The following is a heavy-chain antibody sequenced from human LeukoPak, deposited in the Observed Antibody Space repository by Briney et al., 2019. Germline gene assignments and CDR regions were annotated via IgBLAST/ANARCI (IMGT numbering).Heavy chain of an antibody. V-gene: IGHV1-58*02. CDR3: AADGGSGSGLDY. CDR1: GFTFTSSA. Sequence: GTSVKVSCKASGFTFTSSAMQWVRQARGQRLEWTGWIVVGSGNTNYAQKFQERVTITRDMSTSTAYMELSSLRSEDTAVYYRAADGGSGSGLDYWGQGTLVTVSS. CDR2: IVVGSGNT. D-gene: IGHD3-3*01. J-gene: IGHJ4*02.